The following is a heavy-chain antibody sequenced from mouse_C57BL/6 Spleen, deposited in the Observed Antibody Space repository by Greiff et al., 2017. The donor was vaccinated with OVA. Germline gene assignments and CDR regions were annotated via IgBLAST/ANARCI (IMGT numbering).Heavy chain of an antibody. V-gene: IGHV14-1*01. D-gene: IGHD3-2*02. J-gene: IGHJ3*01. CDR3: TLDSSGYWFAY. CDR2: IDPEDGDT. CDR1: GFNIKDYY. Sequence: EVMLVESGAELVRPGASVKLSCTASGFNIKDYYMHWVKQRPEQGLEWIGRIDPEDGDTEYAPKFQGKATMTADTSSNTAYLQLSSLTSEDTAVYYCTLDSSGYWFAYWGQGTLVTVSA.